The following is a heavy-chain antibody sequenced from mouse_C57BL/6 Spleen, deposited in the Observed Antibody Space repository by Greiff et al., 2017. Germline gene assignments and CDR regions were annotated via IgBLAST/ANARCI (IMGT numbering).Heavy chain of an antibody. CDR1: GFTFSSYA. D-gene: IGHD2-4*01. J-gene: IGHJ1*03. V-gene: IGHV5-9-1*02. CDR3: TKVYDYDGYWYFDV. Sequence: EVQRVESGEGLVKPGGSLKLSCAASGFTFSSYAMSWVRQTPEKRLEWVAYLSSGGDYIYYADTVKGRFTISRDNARNTLYLQMSSLKSEDTAMYYCTKVYDYDGYWYFDVWGTGTTVTVSS. CDR2: LSSGGDYI.